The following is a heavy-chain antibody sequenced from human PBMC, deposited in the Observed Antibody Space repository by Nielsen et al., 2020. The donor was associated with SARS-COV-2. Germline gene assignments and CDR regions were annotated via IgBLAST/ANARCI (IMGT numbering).Heavy chain of an antibody. CDR1: GFTFSSYA. V-gene: IGHV3-30*04. CDR2: ISYDGSNK. D-gene: IGHD2-2*01. CDR3: ARGSCSSTSCYEADLFDY. Sequence: GESLKISCAASGFTFSSYAMHWVRQAPGKGLEWVAVISYDGSNKYYADSVKGRFTISRDNSKNTLYLQMNSLRAEDTAVYYCARGSCSSTSCYEADLFDYWGQGTLVTVSS. J-gene: IGHJ4*02.